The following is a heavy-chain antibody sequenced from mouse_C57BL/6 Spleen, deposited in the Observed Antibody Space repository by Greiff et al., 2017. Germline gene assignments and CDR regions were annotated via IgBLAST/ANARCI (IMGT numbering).Heavy chain of an antibody. V-gene: IGHV14-4*01. J-gene: IGHJ2*01. CDR2: IDPENGDT. D-gene: IGHD4-1*01. CDR1: GFNIKDDY. Sequence: EVQLQQSGAELVRPGASVKLSCTASGFNIKDDYMHWVKQRPEQGLEWIGWIDPENGDTEYASKFQGKATITADTSSNTAYLQLSSLTSEDTAVYYCTTWSGTGYWGQGTTLTAS. CDR3: TTWSGTGY.